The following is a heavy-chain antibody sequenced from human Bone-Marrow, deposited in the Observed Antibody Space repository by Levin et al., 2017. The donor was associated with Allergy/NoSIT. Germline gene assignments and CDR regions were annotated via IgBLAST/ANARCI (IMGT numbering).Heavy chain of an antibody. V-gene: IGHV1-2*02. D-gene: IGHD3-10*01. CDR2: INPNSGGT. J-gene: IGHJ6*02. Sequence: ASVKVSCKASGYTFTGYYMHWVRQAPGQGLEWMGWINPNSGGTNYAQKFQGRVTMTRDTSISTAYMELSRLRSDDTAVYYCARCRFGEFDQSYYYYGMDVWGQGTTVTVSS. CDR3: ARCRFGEFDQSYYYYGMDV. CDR1: GYTFTGYY.